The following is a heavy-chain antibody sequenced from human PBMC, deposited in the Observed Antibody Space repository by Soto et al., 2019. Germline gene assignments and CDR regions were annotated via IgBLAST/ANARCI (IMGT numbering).Heavy chain of an antibody. J-gene: IGHJ6*02. CDR2: INPSGGST. D-gene: IGHD5-12*01. Sequence: ASVKVSCKASGYTFTSYYMHWVRQAPGQGLEWMGIINPSGGSTSYAQKFQGRVTMTRDTSTSTVYMELSSLRSEDTAVYYCAREPYIVATIRQPGPHCYYGMDVWGQGTTVTVSS. V-gene: IGHV1-46*01. CDR3: AREPYIVATIRQPGPHCYYGMDV. CDR1: GYTFTSYY.